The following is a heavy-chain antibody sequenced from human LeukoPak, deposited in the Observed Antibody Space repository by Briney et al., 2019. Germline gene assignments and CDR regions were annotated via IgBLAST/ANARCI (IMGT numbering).Heavy chain of an antibody. V-gene: IGHV4-34*01. CDR3: ARGRYYDFWSGPGAFDI. CDR1: GGSFSGYY. CDR2: INHSGST. D-gene: IGHD3-3*01. J-gene: IGHJ3*02. Sequence: SENLSLNCAVYGGSFSGYYWSWIRQPPGKGLEWIGEINHSGSTNYNPSLKSRVTISVDTSKNQFSLKLSSVTAADTAVYYCARGRYYDFWSGPGAFDIWGQGTMVTVSS.